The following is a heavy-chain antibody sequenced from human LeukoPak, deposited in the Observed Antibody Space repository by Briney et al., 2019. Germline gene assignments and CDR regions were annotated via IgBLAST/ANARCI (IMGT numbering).Heavy chain of an antibody. V-gene: IGHV1-18*01. Sequence: GASVKVSCKASGYIFTSYGISWVRQAPGQGLEWMGWISAYNGNTNYAQKLQGRVTMTTDTSTSTAYMELGSLRSDDTAVYYCARDLASTYYDFWSGSSYFDYWGQGTLVTVSS. CDR3: ARDLASTYYDFWSGSSYFDY. CDR2: ISAYNGNT. CDR1: GYIFTSYG. D-gene: IGHD3-3*01. J-gene: IGHJ4*02.